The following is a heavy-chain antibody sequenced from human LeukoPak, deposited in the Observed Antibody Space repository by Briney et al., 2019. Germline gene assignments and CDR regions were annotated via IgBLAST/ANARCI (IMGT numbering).Heavy chain of an antibody. CDR2: IYYSGST. D-gene: IGHD2-2*01. J-gene: IGHJ6*03. V-gene: IGHV4-39*01. CDR1: GGSISSSSYY. CDR3: ARCGTSTQYYYYYYYMDV. Sequence: SETLSLTCTVSGGSISSSSYYWGWIRQPPGKGLEWIGSIYYSGSTHYNPSLKSRVTISVDTSKNQFSLKLSSVTAADTAVYYCARCGTSTQYYYYYYYMDVWGKGTTVTVSS.